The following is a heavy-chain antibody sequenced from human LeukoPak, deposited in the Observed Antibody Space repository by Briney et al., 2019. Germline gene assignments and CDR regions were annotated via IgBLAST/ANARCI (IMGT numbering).Heavy chain of an antibody. CDR3: VRDMTAATTCYLQH. Sequence: GGSLRLSCAASGFTFSSYSMNWVHQAPGKGLEWVSSISSSSSYIYYADSVKGRFTISRDNAKNSLYVQMNSLRAEDTAVYYCVRDMTAATTCYLQHWGQGTLVTVSS. D-gene: IGHD4-17*01. V-gene: IGHV3-21*01. CDR2: ISSSSSYI. CDR1: GFTFSSYS. J-gene: IGHJ1*01.